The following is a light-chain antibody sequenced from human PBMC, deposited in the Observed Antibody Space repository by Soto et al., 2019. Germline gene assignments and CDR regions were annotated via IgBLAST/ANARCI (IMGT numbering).Light chain of an antibody. CDR3: HQRNQ. Sequence: IAMTQSPASRSLSPGERATLSCRASQSVSSYLAWYQQIPGQPPRLLIYDSTNRAAGIPARFSGSRAGTDFTLTISSVEPEDFAMYSCHQRNQFGQGTRLEIK. CDR2: DST. CDR1: QSVSSY. J-gene: IGKJ5*01. V-gene: IGKV3D-11*02.